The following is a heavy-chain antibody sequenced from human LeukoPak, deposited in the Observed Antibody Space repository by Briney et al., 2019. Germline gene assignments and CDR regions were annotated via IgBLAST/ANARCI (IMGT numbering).Heavy chain of an antibody. J-gene: IGHJ6*02. Sequence: SETLSLTCSVSGGSMSGSNYYWGWIRQPPGKGLEWIGTIYYSWSTHYNPSLKSRVTISVDTSKNQFSLKLSSVTAADTAVYYCARHQCSGTRCYNFYFYAMDVWGQGTTVTVSS. CDR2: IYYSWST. V-gene: IGHV4-39*01. D-gene: IGHD2-2*02. CDR1: GGSMSGSNYY. CDR3: ARHQCSGTRCYNFYFYAMDV.